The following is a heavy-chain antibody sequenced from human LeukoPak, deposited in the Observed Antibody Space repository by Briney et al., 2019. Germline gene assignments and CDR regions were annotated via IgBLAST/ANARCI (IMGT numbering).Heavy chain of an antibody. V-gene: IGHV1-69*02. J-gene: IGHJ4*02. CDR3: ARAEYSSSWYSPYYFDY. CDR1: GGTFSSYT. Sequence: GASVKVSCKASGGTFSSYTISWVRRAPGQGLGWMGRIIPILGIANYAQKFQGRVTITADKSTSTAYMELSSLRSEDTAVYYCARAEYSSSWYSPYYFDYWGQGTLVTVSS. D-gene: IGHD6-13*01. CDR2: IIPILGIA.